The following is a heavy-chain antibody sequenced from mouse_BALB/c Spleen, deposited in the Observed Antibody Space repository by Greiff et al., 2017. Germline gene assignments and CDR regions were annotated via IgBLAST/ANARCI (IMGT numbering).Heavy chain of an antibody. J-gene: IGHJ1*01. CDR1: GYTFSSYW. CDR2: ILPGSGST. V-gene: IGHV1-9*01. CDR3: ASSIYDGFF. Sequence: VQRVESGAELMKPGASVKISCKATGYTFSSYWIEWVKQRPGHGLEWIGEILPGSGSTNYNEKFKGKATFTADTSSNTAYMQLSSLTSEDSAVYYCASSIYDGFFWGAGTTVTVSS. D-gene: IGHD2-3*01.